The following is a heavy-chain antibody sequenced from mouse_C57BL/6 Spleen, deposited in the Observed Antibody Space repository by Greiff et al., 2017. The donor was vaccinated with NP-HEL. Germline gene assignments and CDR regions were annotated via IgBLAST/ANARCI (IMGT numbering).Heavy chain of an antibody. CDR2: IDPEDGET. Sequence: EVQRVESGAELVKPGASVKLSCTASGFNIKDYYMHWVKPRTEQGLEWIGRIDPEDGETKYAPKFQGKATVTADTSSNTAYLQLSSLTSEDTAVYYCAFITTVVAPFDYWGQGTTLTVSS. CDR1: GFNIKDYY. J-gene: IGHJ2*01. CDR3: AFITTVVAPFDY. V-gene: IGHV14-2*01. D-gene: IGHD1-1*01.